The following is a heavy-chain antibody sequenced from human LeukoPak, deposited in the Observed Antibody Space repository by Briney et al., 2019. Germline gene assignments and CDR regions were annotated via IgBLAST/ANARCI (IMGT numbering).Heavy chain of an antibody. Sequence: GGSLRLSCAASGFTFSSYWMHWVRQAPGKGLVWVSHINSDGSSTTYAESVKGRFTISRDNAKNTMYLQMNSLRAEDTAVYYCAREVSGSYPYWGQGTLVTVSS. V-gene: IGHV3-74*01. CDR1: GFTFSSYW. D-gene: IGHD1-26*01. CDR2: INSDGSST. CDR3: AREVSGSYPY. J-gene: IGHJ4*02.